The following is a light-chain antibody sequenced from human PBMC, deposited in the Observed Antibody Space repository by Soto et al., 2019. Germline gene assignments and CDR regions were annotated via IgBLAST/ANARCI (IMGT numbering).Light chain of an antibody. CDR2: AAS. Sequence: DLQMTQSPSSLSASVGDRVTITCRASQDISNFLVWFQQKPGKAPKPLIYAASSLQSGVPSKFSGSGSGTHFTLTINSLQPEDFATYYCQQCKSYPITFGQGTRLEIK. CDR3: QQCKSYPIT. CDR1: QDISNF. V-gene: IGKV1-16*02. J-gene: IGKJ5*01.